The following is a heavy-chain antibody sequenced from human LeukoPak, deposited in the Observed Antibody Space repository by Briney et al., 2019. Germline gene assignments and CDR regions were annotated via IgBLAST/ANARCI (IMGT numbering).Heavy chain of an antibody. Sequence: SQTLSLTCTVSGGSISSGGYYWSWIRQHPGKGLEWIGYIYYSGSTNYNPSLKSRVTISVDTSKNQFSLKLSSVTAADTAVYYCARFKGDQSYYYYGMDVWGQGTTVTVSS. CDR3: ARFKGDQSYYYYGMDV. CDR1: GGSISSGGYY. V-gene: IGHV4-31*03. J-gene: IGHJ6*02. CDR2: IYYSGST. D-gene: IGHD2-2*01.